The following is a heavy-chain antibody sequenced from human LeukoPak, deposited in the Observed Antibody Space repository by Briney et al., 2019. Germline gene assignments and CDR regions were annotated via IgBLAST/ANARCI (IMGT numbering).Heavy chain of an antibody. Sequence: QPGGSLRLSCAASGFTFGSYAMSWVRQAPGKGLEWVSVIYSGGSTYYADSVKGRFTISRDNSKNTLYLQMNSLRAEDTAVYYCAKTTVTTFYYGMDVWGQGTTVTVSS. CDR2: IYSGGST. CDR1: GFTFGSYA. J-gene: IGHJ6*02. D-gene: IGHD4-17*01. V-gene: IGHV3-66*01. CDR3: AKTTVTTFYYGMDV.